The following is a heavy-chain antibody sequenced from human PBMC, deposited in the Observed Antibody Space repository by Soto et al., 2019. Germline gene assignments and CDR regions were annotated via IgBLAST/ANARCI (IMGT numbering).Heavy chain of an antibody. CDR1: GYSFTSYW. Sequence: GESLKISCKGSGYSFTSYWIGWVRQMPGKGLEWMGIIYPGDSDTRYSPSFQGQVTISADKSISTAYLQWSSLKASDTAMYYCARQGCSGGSCYSAGTVHDAFDIWGQGTMVTVSS. CDR3: ARQGCSGGSCYSAGTVHDAFDI. CDR2: IYPGDSDT. V-gene: IGHV5-51*01. D-gene: IGHD2-15*01. J-gene: IGHJ3*02.